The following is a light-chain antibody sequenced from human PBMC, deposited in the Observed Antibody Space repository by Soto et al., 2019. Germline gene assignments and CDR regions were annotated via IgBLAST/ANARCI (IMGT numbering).Light chain of an antibody. V-gene: IGLV1-47*01. J-gene: IGLJ2*01. Sequence: SVLTQPPSASGTPGQRVTISCSGSSSSIGRNYVCWYHQLPGAAPRLLMYSNNQRPSGVPDRFSGSKSGTSASLSISGLRSEDEADYYCAAWDDSLLSVVFGGGTKLTVL. CDR1: SSSIGRNY. CDR2: SNN. CDR3: AAWDDSLLSVV.